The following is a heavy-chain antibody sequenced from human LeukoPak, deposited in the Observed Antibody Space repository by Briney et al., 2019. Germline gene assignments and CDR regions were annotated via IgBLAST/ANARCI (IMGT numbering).Heavy chain of an antibody. V-gene: IGHV3-23*01. Sequence: GGSLRLSCAASGFTFSSYVMSWVRQAPGKGLEWVSGISSSGGSTYYADSVQGRFTISRDNSKNTLYLQMNSLRAEDMAVYYCAKSPKTGFLFDYWGKGTLVTVSS. CDR2: ISSSGGST. CDR3: AKSPKTGFLFDY. J-gene: IGHJ4*02. CDR1: GFTFSSYV. D-gene: IGHD1-1*01.